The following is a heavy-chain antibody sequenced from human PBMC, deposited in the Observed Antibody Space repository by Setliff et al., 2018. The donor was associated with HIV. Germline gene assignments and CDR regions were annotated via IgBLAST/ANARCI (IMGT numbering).Heavy chain of an antibody. CDR2: MNPKTGNT. V-gene: IGHV1-8*02. J-gene: IGHJ6*03. Sequence: VKVSCKASGYTFNNYDIHWVRQATGEGLEWMGWMNPKTGNTGYAQKFQDRVTLTRNTSISIAYMELSGLTSEDTAVYYCARALAGGPYYDFWSGSYRDQYNYMDVWGKGTKVTVSS. CDR1: GYTFNNYD. D-gene: IGHD3-3*01. CDR3: ARALAGGPYYDFWSGSYRDQYNYMDV.